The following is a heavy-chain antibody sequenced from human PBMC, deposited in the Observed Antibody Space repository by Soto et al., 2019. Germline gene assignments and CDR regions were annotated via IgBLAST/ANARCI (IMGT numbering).Heavy chain of an antibody. CDR3: ASSTSSSFYYGFDI. CDR2: INPKTGRT. V-gene: IGHV1-2*02. J-gene: IGHJ6*02. Sequence: ASVKVSCKASGYIFIGYHMHWVRQAPGQGLEWMGWINPKTGRTNYAQKFQGRATMTRDTSISTAYMDLNTLRSDDTALYYCASSTSSSFYYGFDIWGQGTAVTVSS. CDR1: GYIFIGYH. D-gene: IGHD6-13*01.